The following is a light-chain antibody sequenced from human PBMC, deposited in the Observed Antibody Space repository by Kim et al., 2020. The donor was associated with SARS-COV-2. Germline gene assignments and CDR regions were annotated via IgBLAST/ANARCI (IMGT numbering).Light chain of an antibody. CDR2: YDS. Sequence: SYELTQPPSVSVAPGKTARITCGGNNIGSKSVHWYQQKPGQAPVLVIYYDSDRPSGIPERFSGSNSRNTATLTISRVEAGDEADYYCQVWDSSSDLNYVFGTGTKVTVL. CDR3: QVWDSSSDLNYV. J-gene: IGLJ1*01. CDR1: NIGSKS. V-gene: IGLV3-21*04.